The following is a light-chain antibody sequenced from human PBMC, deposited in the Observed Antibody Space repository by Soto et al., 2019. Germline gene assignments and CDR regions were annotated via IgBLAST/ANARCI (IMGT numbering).Light chain of an antibody. CDR2: DVD. CDR1: SSDVGGYNY. J-gene: IGLJ1*01. CDR3: SSYTNSNTLV. Sequence: QSALTQPASVSGSPGQSITISCTGTSSDVGGYNYVSWYQQYPGKAPKLMIYDVDTRPSGVSNRFSRSKSGNTASLTISGLQADDEADYYCSSYTNSNTLVFGSGTKLTVL. V-gene: IGLV2-14*01.